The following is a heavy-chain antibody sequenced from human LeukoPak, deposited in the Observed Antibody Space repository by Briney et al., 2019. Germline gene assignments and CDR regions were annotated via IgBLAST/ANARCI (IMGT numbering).Heavy chain of an antibody. Sequence: PGGSLRLSCAASGFTFSSYNMNWVRQAPGKGLEWVSYISSSSSTIYYADSVKGRFTISRDNAKNSLYLQMNSLRAEDTAVYYCARTAAGTSQHEYFQHWGQGTLVTVSS. D-gene: IGHD6-13*01. CDR3: ARTAAGTSQHEYFQH. J-gene: IGHJ1*01. CDR2: ISSSSSTI. V-gene: IGHV3-48*04. CDR1: GFTFSSYN.